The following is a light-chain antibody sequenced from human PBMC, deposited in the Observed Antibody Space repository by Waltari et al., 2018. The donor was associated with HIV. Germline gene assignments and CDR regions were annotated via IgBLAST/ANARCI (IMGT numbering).Light chain of an antibody. CDR1: TEDVGGCYY. CDR3: SSYRSYNTVV. CDR2: EVG. Sequence: QSALIQPASVSGSPGQSITMSCTGTTEDVGGCYYVSWYQHHPGKAPKVLIYEVGNRPSGVSYRFSGSKSGNTASLTISGLQAEDEADYYCSSYRSYNTVVFGGGTKLTVL. V-gene: IGLV2-14*01. J-gene: IGLJ2*01.